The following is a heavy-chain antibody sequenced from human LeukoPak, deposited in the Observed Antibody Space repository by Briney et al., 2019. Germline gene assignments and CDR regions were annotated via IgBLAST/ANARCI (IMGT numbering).Heavy chain of an antibody. Sequence: SETLSLTCTVSGGSISSNSNYWGWIRQPPGKGLEWIGSIYYGGDTYYNPSLKSRVTISVDTSKNHFSLKLNSVTAADTAVYFCAGRVAIMNYYFDFWGQGTLVTVSS. CDR2: IYYGGDT. V-gene: IGHV4-39*02. D-gene: IGHD3-16*01. CDR3: AGRVAIMNYYFDF. CDR1: GGSISSNSNY. J-gene: IGHJ4*02.